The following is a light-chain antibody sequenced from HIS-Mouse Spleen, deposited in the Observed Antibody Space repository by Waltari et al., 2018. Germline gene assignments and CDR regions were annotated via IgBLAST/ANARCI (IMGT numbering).Light chain of an antibody. CDR2: AAS. V-gene: IGKV1-39*01. Sequence: IQMTQSPSSLSASVGDRVTITCRASQGIRNYLNWYQQKPGKAPKLLIYAASSLQSGVPSRFSGSGSGTDFTLTISSLQPEDFATYYCQQNYSTPYTFGQGTKLEIK. CDR1: QGIRNY. J-gene: IGKJ2*01. CDR3: QQNYSTPYT.